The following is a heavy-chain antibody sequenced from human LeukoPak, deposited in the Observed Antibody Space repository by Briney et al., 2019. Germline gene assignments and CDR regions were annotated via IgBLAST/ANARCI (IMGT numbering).Heavy chain of an antibody. D-gene: IGHD1-26*01. CDR2: IRYDGSNK. V-gene: IGHV3-30*02. J-gene: IGHJ4*02. CDR3: AKVGATHFDY. CDR1: GFTFSSYG. Sequence: GGSLRLSCAASGFTFSSYGMHWVRQAPGKGLEWVAFIRYDGSNKYYADSVKGRFTISRDNSENTLYLQMNSLRAEDTAVYYCAKVGATHFDYWGQGTLVTVSS.